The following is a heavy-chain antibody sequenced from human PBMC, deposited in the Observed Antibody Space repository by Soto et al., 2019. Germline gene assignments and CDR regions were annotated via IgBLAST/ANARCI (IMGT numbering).Heavy chain of an antibody. D-gene: IGHD6-19*01. CDR1: GYSVTGYY. CDR3: ARDRGYPYSSGWADAFDI. J-gene: IGHJ3*02. V-gene: IGHV1-2*04. CDR2: INPNSGGT. Sequence: CETSGYSVTGYYMDGVRQVQKQGLEWMGWINPNSGGTNYAQKFQGWVTMTRDTSISTAYMELSRLRSDDTAVYYCARDRGYPYSSGWADAFDIWGQGTMVTVSS.